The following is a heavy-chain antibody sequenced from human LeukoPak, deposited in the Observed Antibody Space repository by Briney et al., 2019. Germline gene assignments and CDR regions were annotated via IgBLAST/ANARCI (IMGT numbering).Heavy chain of an antibody. J-gene: IGHJ4*02. Sequence: ASVKVSCKASGYTFTNYGFIWVRQAPGQGLECLGWISANNGKTNYAQKVQGRVTMTTDTSTSTAYMELRSLRSDDTAVYYCARSHSGSLRAPFDHWGQGTLVTVSS. V-gene: IGHV1-18*04. CDR2: ISANNGKT. CDR3: ARSHSGSLRAPFDH. CDR1: GYTFTNYG. D-gene: IGHD3-22*01.